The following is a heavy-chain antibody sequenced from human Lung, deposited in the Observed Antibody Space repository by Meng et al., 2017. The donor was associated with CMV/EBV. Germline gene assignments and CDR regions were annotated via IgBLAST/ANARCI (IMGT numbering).Heavy chain of an antibody. Sequence: SVTVSCKASGGIFSRYAISWVRQAPGQGLEWMGGIVPIFGITNYAQNFQDRVTITADKSTSTAYMELNSLRSEDTAVYYCSDYRLYSSSSFVQGYYNGLAVWGQGTTVTVSS. CDR3: SDYRLYSSSSFVQGYYNGLAV. V-gene: IGHV1-69*10. D-gene: IGHD6-6*01. CDR2: IVPIFGIT. J-gene: IGHJ6*02. CDR1: GGIFSRYA.